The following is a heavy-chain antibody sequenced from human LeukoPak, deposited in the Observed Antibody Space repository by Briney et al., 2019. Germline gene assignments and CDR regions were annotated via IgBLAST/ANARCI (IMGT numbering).Heavy chain of an antibody. V-gene: IGHV1-24*01. CDR1: GYTLTELS. J-gene: IGHJ6*03. CDR3: ATPASEVAAPGHYYMDV. CDR2: FDPEDGET. D-gene: IGHD6-13*01. Sequence: GASVKVSCKVSGYTLTELSMHWVRQAPGKGLEWMGGFDPEDGETMYAQKFQGRVTMTEDTSTDTAYMELSSLRSEDTAVYYCATPASEVAAPGHYYMDVWGKGTTATVSS.